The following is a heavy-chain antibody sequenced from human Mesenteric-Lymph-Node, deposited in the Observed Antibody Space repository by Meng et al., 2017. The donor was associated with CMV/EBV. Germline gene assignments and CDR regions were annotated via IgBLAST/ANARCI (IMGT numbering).Heavy chain of an antibody. V-gene: IGHV4-34*01. CDR1: GGSFSGYY. J-gene: IGHJ4*02. CDR3: ARHQRWLKSEGGFNY. CDR2: INHSGST. D-gene: IGHD4-23*01. Sequence: QVQLQQWGACFLKPSETLSLTCAVYGGSFSGYYWSWIRQPPGKGLEWIGEINHSGSTNYNPSLKSRVTISVDTSKNQFSLKLSSVTAADTAVYYCARHQRWLKSEGGFNYWGQGTLVTVSS.